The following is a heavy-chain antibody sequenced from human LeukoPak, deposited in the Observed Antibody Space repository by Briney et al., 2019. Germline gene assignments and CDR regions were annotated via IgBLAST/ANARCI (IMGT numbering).Heavy chain of an antibody. CDR2: INHSGST. D-gene: IGHD3-10*01. V-gene: IGHV4-34*01. CDR3: AAFGSGSYLGY. Sequence: SETLSLTCAVYGGSFSDYYWSWIRQPPGKGLEWIGEINHSGSTNYNPSLKSRVTISIDTSMNHFSLKLSSVTAADTAVYCCAAFGSGSYLGYWGQGTLVTVSS. CDR1: GGSFSDYY. J-gene: IGHJ4*02.